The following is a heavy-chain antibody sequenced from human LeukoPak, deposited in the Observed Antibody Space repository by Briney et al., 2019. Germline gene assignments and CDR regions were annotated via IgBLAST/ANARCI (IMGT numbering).Heavy chain of an antibody. V-gene: IGHV3-7*01. J-gene: IGHJ4*02. Sequence: PGGSLRLSCTASGFTFSRYWMTWVRQAPGKGLEWVANIKEDGSAKYYVDSMKGRFTISRDNAENSLYLQINSLRAEDTAVYYCTTERRESSGWYNWCFDYWGQGTLVTVSS. CDR1: GFTFSRYW. D-gene: IGHD6-19*01. CDR2: IKEDGSAK. CDR3: TTERRESSGWYNWCFDY.